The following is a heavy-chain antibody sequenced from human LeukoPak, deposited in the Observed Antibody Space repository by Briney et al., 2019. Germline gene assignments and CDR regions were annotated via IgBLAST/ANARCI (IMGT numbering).Heavy chain of an antibody. CDR1: GYTFTSYG. CDR3: ARDGGYVYYDFWSGPRLNDAFDI. D-gene: IGHD3-3*01. V-gene: IGHV1-18*01. J-gene: IGHJ3*02. Sequence: ASVKVSCKASGYTFTSYGISWVRQAPGQGLEWMGWISAYNGNTNYAQKLQGRVTMTTDTSTSTAYMELRSQRSDDTAVYYCARDGGYVYYDFWSGPRLNDAFDIWGQGTMVTVSS. CDR2: ISAYNGNT.